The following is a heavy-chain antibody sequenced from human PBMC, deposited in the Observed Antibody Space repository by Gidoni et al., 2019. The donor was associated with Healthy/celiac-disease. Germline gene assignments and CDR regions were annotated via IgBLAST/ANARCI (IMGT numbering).Heavy chain of an antibody. J-gene: IGHJ4*02. Sequence: EVQLLESGGGLVQPGGSLRLSCAASGFTFSSYAMSWVRQAPGKGREWVSAISGSGGSTYYADSVKGRFTISRDNSKNTLYLQMNSLRAEDTAVYYCAKAYYDFWSYFDYWGQGTLVTVSS. CDR1: GFTFSSYA. CDR3: AKAYYDFWSYFDY. CDR2: ISGSGGST. D-gene: IGHD3-3*01. V-gene: IGHV3-23*01.